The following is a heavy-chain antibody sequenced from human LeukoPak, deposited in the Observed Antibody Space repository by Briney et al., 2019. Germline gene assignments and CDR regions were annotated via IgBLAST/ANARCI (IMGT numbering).Heavy chain of an antibody. J-gene: IGHJ6*03. CDR3: AREERTYYDFWSGYYSPMDYMDV. D-gene: IGHD3-3*01. V-gene: IGHV3-74*01. Sequence: GGSLRLSCAASGFTFSSYWMHWVRQAPGKGLVWVSRINSDGSSTSYADSVKGRFTISRDNAKNTLYLQMNSLRAEDTAVYYCAREERTYYDFWSGYYSPMDYMDVWGKGTTVTVSS. CDR2: INSDGSST. CDR1: GFTFSSYW.